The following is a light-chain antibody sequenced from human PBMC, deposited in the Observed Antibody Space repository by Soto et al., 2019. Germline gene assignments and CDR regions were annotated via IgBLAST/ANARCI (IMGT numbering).Light chain of an antibody. Sequence: QSALTQPASVSGSPGQSITISCTGTSSDVGDYNYVSWYQQHPGKAPKLVIFDVSDRPSGVSNRFSGSKSGNTASLTISGLQAEDEADYYCSSYTSSSTWVFGTGTKLTVL. V-gene: IGLV2-14*01. CDR1: SSDVGDYNY. CDR3: SSYTSSSTWV. J-gene: IGLJ1*01. CDR2: DVS.